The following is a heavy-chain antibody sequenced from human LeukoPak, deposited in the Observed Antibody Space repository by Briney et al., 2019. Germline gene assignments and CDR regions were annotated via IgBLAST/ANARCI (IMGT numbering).Heavy chain of an antibody. D-gene: IGHD6-19*01. V-gene: IGHV3-7*03. Sequence: VGSLRLSCAAPGVTFSSYWMSWVRQAPGKGLEWVANIKDDGRQKYYVDSVKGRFTISRDNAKNSLSLQMNSLRAEDTAVYYCARVTAVAGFDHWGQGPLVTVSS. J-gene: IGHJ4*02. CDR2: IKDDGRQK. CDR3: ARVTAVAGFDH. CDR1: GVTFSSYW.